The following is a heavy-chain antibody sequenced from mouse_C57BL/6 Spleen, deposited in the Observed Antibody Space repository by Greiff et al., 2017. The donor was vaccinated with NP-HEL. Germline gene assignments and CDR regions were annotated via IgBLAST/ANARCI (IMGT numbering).Heavy chain of an antibody. CDR3: ARDSLFITTVVAPFAY. D-gene: IGHD1-1*01. CDR2: ISDGGSYT. V-gene: IGHV5-4*01. J-gene: IGHJ3*01. CDR1: GFTFSSYA. Sequence: EVKLMESGGGLVKPGGSLKLSCAASGFTFSSYAMSWVRQTPEKRLEWVATISDGGSYTYYPDNVKGRFTISRDNAKNNLYLQMSHLKSEDTAMYYCARDSLFITTVVAPFAYWGQGTLVTVSA.